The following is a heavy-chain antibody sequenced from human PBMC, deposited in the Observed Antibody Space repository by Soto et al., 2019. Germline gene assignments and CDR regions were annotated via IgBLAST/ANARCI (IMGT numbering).Heavy chain of an antibody. CDR1: GDSITSSAW. CDR3: ARGDNWRLDL. CDR2: IHLGGTT. D-gene: IGHD1-20*01. J-gene: IGHJ5*02. V-gene: IGHV4-4*02. Sequence: QVQLQESGPGLVKPSGTLSLTCAVSGDSITSSAWWSCVRQPPGKGLEWIGEIHLGGTTNYNPSLKSRVTISVDKSNNQFSLTLNSVTVADTAIYYCARGDNWRLDLWGQGTLVTVSS.